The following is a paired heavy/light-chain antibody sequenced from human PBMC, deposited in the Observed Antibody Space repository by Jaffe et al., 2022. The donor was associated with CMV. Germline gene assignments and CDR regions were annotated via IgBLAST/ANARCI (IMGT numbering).Heavy chain of an antibody. J-gene: IGHJ3*01. D-gene: IGHD3-3*01. V-gene: IGHV4-39*01. CDR2: VYSSGTT. Sequence: QLQLQESGPGLVKASETLSLTCTVSGDSIGNKGYYWAWVRQSPGKGLEWVGSVYSSGTTHYNPSLKSRLTLFVDTAKNKISLNVRSVTAADTGVYFCARPAESLRPLEWAPYGFDVWGHGTKVTVSS. CDR1: GDSIGNKGYY. CDR3: ARPAESLRPLEWAPYGFDV.
Light chain of an antibody. V-gene: IGLV3-25*03. Sequence: SYELTQTPSVSVSPGQTARITCSGDALPKQYVYWYQKKPGQAPVLVMYKDDERPSGIPERFSGSSSGTIATLTISGVQAEDEADYYCQSADNTDNYYVFGTGTKVTV. CDR3: QSADNTDNYYV. CDR1: ALPKQY. J-gene: IGLJ1*01. CDR2: KDD.